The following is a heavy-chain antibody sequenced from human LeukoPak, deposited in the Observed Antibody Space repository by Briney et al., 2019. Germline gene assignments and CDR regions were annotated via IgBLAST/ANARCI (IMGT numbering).Heavy chain of an antibody. Sequence: GRSLRLSCAASGFIFSSYGMYWVRQAPGKGLEWVAVIWHDGSAEFYADSVKGRFSISRDDSKNTLYLQMNSLRAEDTALYYCAKDNRGGWSGYFDYWGQETLVTVSS. V-gene: IGHV3-33*06. J-gene: IGHJ4*02. D-gene: IGHD6-19*01. CDR1: GFIFSSYG. CDR3: AKDNRGGWSGYFDY. CDR2: IWHDGSAE.